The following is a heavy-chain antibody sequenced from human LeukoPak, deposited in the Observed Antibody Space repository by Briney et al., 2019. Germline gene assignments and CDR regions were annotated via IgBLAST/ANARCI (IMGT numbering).Heavy chain of an antibody. J-gene: IGHJ3*02. D-gene: IGHD5-18*01. Sequence: PGGSLRLSCAASGFAFSSYSMNWVRQAPGKGLEWVSSISSSSTYIYHADSVKGRFTISRDNAKNSLYLQMNSLRAEDTAVYYCARPRIQLWLHNGYDAFDIRGQGTMVTVSS. CDR1: GFAFSSYS. CDR3: ARPRIQLWLHNGYDAFDI. V-gene: IGHV3-21*01. CDR2: ISSSSTYI.